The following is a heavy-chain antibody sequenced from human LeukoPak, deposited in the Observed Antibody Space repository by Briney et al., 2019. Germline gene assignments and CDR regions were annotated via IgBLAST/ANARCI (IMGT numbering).Heavy chain of an antibody. V-gene: IGHV1-8*01. J-gene: IGHJ5*02. CDR2: MNPNSGNT. CDR1: GYTFTSYD. Sequence: ASVKVSCKASGYTFTSYDINWVRQATGQGLEWMGWMNPNSGNTGYAQKFQGRVTMTRNTSISTAYMELSSLRSEDTAVYYCARGVRCGGDCYSGWFDPWGQGTLVIVSS. D-gene: IGHD2-21*02. CDR3: ARGVRCGGDCYSGWFDP.